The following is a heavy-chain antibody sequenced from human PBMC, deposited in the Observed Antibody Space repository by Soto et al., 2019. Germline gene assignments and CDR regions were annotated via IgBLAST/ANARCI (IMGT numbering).Heavy chain of an antibody. D-gene: IGHD2-15*01. V-gene: IGHV3-11*01. CDR1: GFTFSDYY. J-gene: IGHJ4*02. CDR3: ARARRVAPTGFDY. CDR2: ISSSGSTL. Sequence: GGSLRLSCAASGFTFSDYYMSWIRQAPGKGLEWVSYISSSGSTLYYADSVKGRFTISRDNAKNSLYRQMNSLRAEDTAVYYSARARRVAPTGFDYWGQGTLVTVSS.